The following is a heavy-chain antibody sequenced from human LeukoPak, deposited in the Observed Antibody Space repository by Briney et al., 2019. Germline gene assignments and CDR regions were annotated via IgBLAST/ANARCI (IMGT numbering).Heavy chain of an antibody. J-gene: IGHJ6*03. D-gene: IGHD6-13*01. V-gene: IGHV3-30*18. Sequence: VNLGGSLRLSCAASGFTFSNYGMHWVRQAPGKGLEWVAVISYDGNNKYYADSVKGRFTISRDNSKNTLYLQMNSLRAEDTAVYYCAKDLVAAVGLDYYYYYMDVWGRGTTVTVSS. CDR3: AKDLVAAVGLDYYYYYMDV. CDR1: GFTFSNYG. CDR2: ISYDGNNK.